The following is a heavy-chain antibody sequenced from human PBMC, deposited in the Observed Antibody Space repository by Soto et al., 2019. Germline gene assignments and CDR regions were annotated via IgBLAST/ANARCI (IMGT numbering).Heavy chain of an antibody. CDR1: GFTFSSYA. D-gene: IGHD1-26*01. CDR2: ISGSGGST. V-gene: IGHV3-23*01. CDR3: AKDPFLAFVGATIGDVGFDY. J-gene: IGHJ4*02. Sequence: GGSLRLSCAASGFTFSSYAMSWVRQAPGKGLEWVSAISGSGGSTYYADSVKGRFTISRDNSKNTLYLQMNSLRAEDTAVYYCAKDPFLAFVGATIGDVGFDYWGQGTLVTVSS.